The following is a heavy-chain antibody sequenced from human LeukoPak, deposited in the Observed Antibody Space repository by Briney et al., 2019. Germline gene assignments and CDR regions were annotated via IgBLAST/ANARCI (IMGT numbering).Heavy chain of an antibody. CDR1: GFSISNSA. CDR3: AKGAYDYIEMGYFDY. V-gene: IGHV3-23*01. J-gene: IGHJ4*02. Sequence: SGGSLRLSCAASGFSISNSAMSWVRQAPGKGLEWVSLIVASSGSTFYADSVKGRITISRDNSKNTLFLQMNSLRAEDTAVYYCAKGAYDYIEMGYFDYWGQGTLVTVSS. D-gene: IGHD5-12*01. CDR2: IVASSGST.